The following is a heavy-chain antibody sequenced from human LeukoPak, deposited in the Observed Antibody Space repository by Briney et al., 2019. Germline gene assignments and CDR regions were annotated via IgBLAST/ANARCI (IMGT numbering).Heavy chain of an antibody. Sequence: ASVKVSCKASGYTFTRYQMHWVRQAPGQGLEWMGIINPSGGSSSHAQKLQGRVTMTSDTSTGTVYMELSSLRSEDTAVYYCARVKEGRASVTARRGNWFDPWGQGTLVTVSS. D-gene: IGHD3-16*01. CDR3: ARVKEGRASVTARRGNWFDP. V-gene: IGHV1-46*01. CDR1: GYTFTRYQ. J-gene: IGHJ5*02. CDR2: INPSGGSS.